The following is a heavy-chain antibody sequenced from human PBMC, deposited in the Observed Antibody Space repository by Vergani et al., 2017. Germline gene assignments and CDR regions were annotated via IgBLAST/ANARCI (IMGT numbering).Heavy chain of an antibody. Sequence: EVQLVESGGGLVKPGGSLRLSCAASGFTFSSYSMNWVRQAPGKGLEWVSSISSSSSYIYYADSVKGRFTISRDNAKNSLYLQMNSLRAEDTAVYYCARDSTVRYSYGYYYYGMDVWGQGTTVTVSS. CDR1: GFTFSSYS. CDR2: ISSSSSYI. CDR3: ARDSTVRYSYGYYYYGMDV. D-gene: IGHD5-18*01. J-gene: IGHJ6*02. V-gene: IGHV3-21*01.